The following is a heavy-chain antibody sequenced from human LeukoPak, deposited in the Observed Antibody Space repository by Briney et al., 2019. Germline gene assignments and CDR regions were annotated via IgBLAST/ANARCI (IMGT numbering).Heavy chain of an antibody. D-gene: IGHD4-23*01. Sequence: GGSLRLSCAASGFTFSSYSMNWVRQAPGKGLEWVSYISSSSSTISYADSVKGRFIISRDNAKNSLYLQMNSLRAEDTAVYYCARGGTVVPGDYWGQGALVTVSS. CDR2: ISSSSSTI. J-gene: IGHJ4*02. CDR3: ARGGTVVPGDY. CDR1: GFTFSSYS. V-gene: IGHV3-48*01.